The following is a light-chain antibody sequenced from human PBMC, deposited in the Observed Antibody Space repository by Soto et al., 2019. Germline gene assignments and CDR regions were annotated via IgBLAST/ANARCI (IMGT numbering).Light chain of an antibody. V-gene: IGKV3-15*01. J-gene: IGKJ2*01. CDR2: DSS. CDR1: QSVSRA. CDR3: QQYNSWPPRYT. Sequence: DIVLTQSPATLSVSPGESATLSCRASQSVSRALAWYQHVPGQAPRLLIYDSSTRATGVPARFNGSGSGTRFTLTISSLQSEDFAVYYCQQYNSWPPRYTFGQGTKLQI.